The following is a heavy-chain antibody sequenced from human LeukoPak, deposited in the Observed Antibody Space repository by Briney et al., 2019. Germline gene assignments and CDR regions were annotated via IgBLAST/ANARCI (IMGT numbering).Heavy chain of an antibody. D-gene: IGHD3-22*01. J-gene: IGHJ4*02. CDR1: GFTFSSYW. V-gene: IGHV3-7*01. CDR2: IKQDGSEK. CDR3: ARESGYYYDSSGYRNYFAY. Sequence: GSLRLSCAASGFTFSSYWMSWVRQAPGKGLEWVANIKQDGSEKYYVDSVKGRFTISRDNAKNSLYLQMNSLRAEDTAVYYCARESGYYYDSSGYRNYFAYWGQGTLVTVSS.